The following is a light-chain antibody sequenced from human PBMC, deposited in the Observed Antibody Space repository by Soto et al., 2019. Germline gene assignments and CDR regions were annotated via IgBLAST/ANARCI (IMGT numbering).Light chain of an antibody. V-gene: IGLV2-11*01. J-gene: IGLJ1*01. Sequence: QSALTQPRSVSGSPGQSVTISCTGTSSDVGGYNYVSWYQQHPGKAPKLMIYDVSKRPSGVPDRFSGSKSGNTASLTISGLQAEDEGDYCCCSYAGSSYVFGTGTKLTVL. CDR1: SSDVGGYNY. CDR3: CSYAGSSYV. CDR2: DVS.